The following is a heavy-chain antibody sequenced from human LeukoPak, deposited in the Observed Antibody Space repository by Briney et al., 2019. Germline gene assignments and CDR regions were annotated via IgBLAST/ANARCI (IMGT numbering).Heavy chain of an antibody. CDR1: GFTFSSYW. Sequence: GGSLRLSCAASGFTFSSYWMHWVRQAPGKGLEWVGFIRSKAYGGTTEYAASVKGRFTISRDDSKSIAYLQMNSLKTEDTAVYYCTIQLWFPTAVDYWGQGTLVTVSS. J-gene: IGHJ4*02. V-gene: IGHV3-49*04. CDR2: IRSKAYGGTT. D-gene: IGHD5-18*01. CDR3: TIQLWFPTAVDY.